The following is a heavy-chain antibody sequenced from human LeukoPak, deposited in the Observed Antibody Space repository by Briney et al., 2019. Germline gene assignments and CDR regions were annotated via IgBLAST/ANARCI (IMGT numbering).Heavy chain of an antibody. J-gene: IGHJ4*02. Sequence: PGGSLRLSCAASGFTFSSYAMHWVRQAPGKGLEWVAVISFDGNNKYYPDSVKGRFTISRDNSKNTLYLQMNSLRAEDTAVYYCAKDWGNWGYGYYFDHWGQGTLVTVSS. CDR2: ISFDGNNK. V-gene: IGHV3-30*04. CDR3: AKDWGNWGYGYYFDH. D-gene: IGHD7-27*01. CDR1: GFTFSSYA.